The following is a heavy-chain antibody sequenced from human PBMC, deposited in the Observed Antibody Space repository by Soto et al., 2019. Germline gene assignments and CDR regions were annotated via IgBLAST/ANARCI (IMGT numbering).Heavy chain of an antibody. D-gene: IGHD6-19*01. V-gene: IGHV4-30-2*01. CDR3: ARGAGPYGMDV. CDR2: IYHSGST. CDR1: GGSISSGGYS. J-gene: IGHJ6*02. Sequence: SETLSLTCAVSGGSISSGGYSWSWIRQPPGKGLEWIGYIYHSGSTYYNPSLKSRVTISVDRSKNQFSLKLSSVTAADTAVYYCARGAGPYGMDVWGQGTTVTVYS.